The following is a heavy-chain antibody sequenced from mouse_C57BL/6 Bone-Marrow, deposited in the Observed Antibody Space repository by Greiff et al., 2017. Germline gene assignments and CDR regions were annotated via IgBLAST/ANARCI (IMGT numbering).Heavy chain of an antibody. CDR1: GYTFTSYW. Sequence: QVQLQQSGAELVKPGASVKLSCKASGYTFTSYWMQWVKQRPGQGLEWIGEIDPSDSYTNYNQKFKGKATLTVDTSSSTAYMQLSSLTSEDSAVYNCASEGYYGYFDVWGTGTTGTVSS. CDR3: ASEGYYGYFDV. D-gene: IGHD2-2*01. V-gene: IGHV1-50*01. J-gene: IGHJ1*03. CDR2: IDPSDSYT.